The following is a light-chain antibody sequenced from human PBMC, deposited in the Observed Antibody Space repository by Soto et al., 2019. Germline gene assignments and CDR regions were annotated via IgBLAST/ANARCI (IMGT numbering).Light chain of an antibody. CDR2: DAS. V-gene: IGKV1-5*01. CDR3: QQYYSYLLT. Sequence: IRMTQSPSTFSASAGDRVTITCRASQSISSCLAWYQQKPGKAPKLLIYDASSLESGVPSRFSGSGSGTEFTLTISSLQPEDFATYYCQQYYSYLLTFGQGTRVEIK. CDR1: QSISSC. J-gene: IGKJ1*01.